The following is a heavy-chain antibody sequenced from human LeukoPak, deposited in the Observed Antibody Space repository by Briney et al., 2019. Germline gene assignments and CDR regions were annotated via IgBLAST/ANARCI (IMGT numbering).Heavy chain of an antibody. CDR2: ISGSGGST. CDR3: AKGYVVGAFDI. V-gene: IGHV3-23*01. J-gene: IGHJ3*02. CDR1: GFTFSSDA. D-gene: IGHD3-16*01. Sequence: TGGSLRLSCAASGFTFSSDAMSWVRQAPGKGLEWVSGISGSGGSTQYADSVKGRFTISRDNSKNTLYLQMNSLGAEDTAVYYCAKGYVVGAFDIWGQGTMVTVSS.